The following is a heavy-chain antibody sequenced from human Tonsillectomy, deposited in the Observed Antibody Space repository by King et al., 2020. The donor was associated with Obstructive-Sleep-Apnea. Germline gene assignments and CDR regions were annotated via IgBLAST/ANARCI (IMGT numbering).Heavy chain of an antibody. Sequence: VQLVESGGGLVEPGESLRLSCAASGFTFRNYAMSWVRQAPGKGLEWVSALTGSGDTTYYADSVKGRFTISRDNSREWLYLEMNSPTVQDTAVYYCARRSGISYGYFDFWGQGILVTVSS. CDR3: ARRSGISYGYFDF. V-gene: IGHV3-23*04. CDR2: LTGSGDTT. D-gene: IGHD3-16*01. J-gene: IGHJ4*02. CDR1: GFTFRNYA.